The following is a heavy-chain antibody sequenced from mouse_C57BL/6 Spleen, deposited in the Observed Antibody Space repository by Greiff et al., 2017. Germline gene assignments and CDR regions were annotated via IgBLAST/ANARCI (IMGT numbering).Heavy chain of an antibody. CDR1: GFTFSDYG. Sequence: EVKLMESGGGLVKPGGSLKLSCAASGFTFSDYGMHWVRQAPEKGLEWVAYISSGSSTIYYADTVKGRFTISRDNAKNTLFLHMTSLRSEDTAMYYCARAYALYAMDYWGQGTSVTVSS. J-gene: IGHJ4*01. CDR2: ISSGSSTI. V-gene: IGHV5-17*01. CDR3: ARAYALYAMDY. D-gene: IGHD6-5*01.